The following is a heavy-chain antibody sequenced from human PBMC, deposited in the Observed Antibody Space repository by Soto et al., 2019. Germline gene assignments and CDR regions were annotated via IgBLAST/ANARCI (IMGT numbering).Heavy chain of an antibody. V-gene: IGHV1-69*12. Sequence: QVQLVQSGAEVKKPGSSVKVSCKASGGTFSSYAISWVRQAPGQGLEWMGGIIPIFGTANYAQKFQGRVTITADESTSTAYMELSSLRSEDTAVYYCARGRDGYNSEGAYYYYGMDVWGQGTTVTVSS. J-gene: IGHJ6*02. D-gene: IGHD5-12*01. CDR2: IIPIFGTA. CDR3: ARGRDGYNSEGAYYYYGMDV. CDR1: GGTFSSYA.